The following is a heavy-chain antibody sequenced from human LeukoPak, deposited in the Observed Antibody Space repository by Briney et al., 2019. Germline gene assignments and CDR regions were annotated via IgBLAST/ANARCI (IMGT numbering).Heavy chain of an antibody. V-gene: IGHV4-4*02. CDR3: TRESGAFSPFGS. CDR1: GGSITTTNW. D-gene: IGHD1-26*01. Sequence: SETLSLTCAVSGGSITTTNWWSWVRQPPGKGLEWIGEVHLSGATNYNPSLESRVSMSIDKSKNHLSLEVTSVTAADTAIYYCTRESGAFSPFGSWGQGTLLTVSS. J-gene: IGHJ4*02. CDR2: VHLSGAT.